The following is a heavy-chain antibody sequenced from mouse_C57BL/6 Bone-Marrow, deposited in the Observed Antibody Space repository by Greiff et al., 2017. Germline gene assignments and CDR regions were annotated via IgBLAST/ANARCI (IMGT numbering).Heavy chain of an antibody. CDR2: IYPGDGDT. J-gene: IGHJ2*01. CDR3: ARCGDYYGSSYDY. CDR1: GYAFSSSW. D-gene: IGHD1-1*01. V-gene: IGHV1-82*01. Sequence: VQLQESGPELVKPGASVKISCKASGYAFSSSWMNWVKQRPGKGLEWIGRIYPGDGDTNYNGKFKGKATLTADKSSSTAYMQLSSLTSEDSAVDFCARCGDYYGSSYDYWGQGTTLTVSS.